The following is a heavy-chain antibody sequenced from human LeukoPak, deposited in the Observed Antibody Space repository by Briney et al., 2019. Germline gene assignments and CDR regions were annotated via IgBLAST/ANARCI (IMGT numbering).Heavy chain of an antibody. CDR1: XXXFSGXX. J-gene: IGHJ5*02. Sequence: SETLSLTCAXXXXXFSGXXWSWIRQXXXXGLEWIGEINHSGSTNYNPSLKSRVTISVDTSKNQFSLKLSSVTAADTAVYYCAREPSWFDPWGQGTLVTVSS. V-gene: IGHV4-34*01. CDR2: INHSGST. CDR3: AREPSWFDP.